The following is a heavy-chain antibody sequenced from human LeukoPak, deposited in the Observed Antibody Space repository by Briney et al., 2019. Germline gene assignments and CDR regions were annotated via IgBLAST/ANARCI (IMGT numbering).Heavy chain of an antibody. Sequence: SVKVSCKASGGTFSSYAISWVRQAPGQGLEWMGGIIPIFGTANYAQKFQGRVTITTDESTSTAYMELSSLRAEDTAVYYCAREGYCTNGVCLGEFFDLWGRGTLVTVSS. CDR3: AREGYCTNGVCLGEFFDL. CDR1: GGTFSSYA. CDR2: IIPIFGTA. D-gene: IGHD2-8*01. V-gene: IGHV1-69*05. J-gene: IGHJ2*01.